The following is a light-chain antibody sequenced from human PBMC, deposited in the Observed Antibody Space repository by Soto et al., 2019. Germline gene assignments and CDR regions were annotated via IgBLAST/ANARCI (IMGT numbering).Light chain of an antibody. CDR1: SSDVGGYNY. V-gene: IGLV2-14*01. CDR3: SSYTSSSTV. Sequence: QSVLTQPASVSGPPGQSIAISCTGTSSDVGGYNYVSWYQQHPGKAPKLMIYDVSNRPSGVSNRFPGSKSGNTASLTISGLQAEDEADYYCSSYTSSSTVFGTGTKVTVL. J-gene: IGLJ1*01. CDR2: DVS.